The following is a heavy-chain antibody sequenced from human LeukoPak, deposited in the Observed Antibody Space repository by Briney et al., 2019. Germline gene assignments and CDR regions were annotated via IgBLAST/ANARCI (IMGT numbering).Heavy chain of an antibody. CDR2: IVGSAGST. Sequence: GGSLRLSCAASGFSFSSFAMSWVRQAPGKGLEWVSDIVGSAGSTYYADSVKGRFTISRDNSKNTLYLQMNSLRAEDTAVYYCARAGSYYTRYFDLWGRGTLVTVSS. D-gene: IGHD3-10*01. CDR3: ARAGSYYTRYFDL. V-gene: IGHV3-23*01. J-gene: IGHJ2*01. CDR1: GFSFSSFA.